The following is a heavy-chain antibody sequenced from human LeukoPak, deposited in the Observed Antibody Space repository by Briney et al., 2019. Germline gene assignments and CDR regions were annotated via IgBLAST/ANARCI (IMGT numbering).Heavy chain of an antibody. V-gene: IGHV3-23*01. Sequence: GGSLRLSCAASGFTFSSYAMSWVRQAPGKELEWVSAISGSGGSTYYADSVKGRFTISRDNSKNTLYLQMNSLRAEDTAVYYCAKVRSAGTVAGSIDYWGQGTLVTVSS. J-gene: IGHJ4*02. D-gene: IGHD6-19*01. CDR1: GFTFSSYA. CDR3: AKVRSAGTVAGSIDY. CDR2: ISGSGGST.